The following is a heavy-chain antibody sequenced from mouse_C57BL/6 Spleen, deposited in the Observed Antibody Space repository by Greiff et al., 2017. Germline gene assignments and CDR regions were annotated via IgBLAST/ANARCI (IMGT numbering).Heavy chain of an antibody. J-gene: IGHJ4*01. V-gene: IGHV2-2*01. D-gene: IGHD1-1*01. CDR3: ASPYYYGSSYGDAMDY. Sequence: QVQLKESGPGLVQPSQSLSITCTVSGFSLTSYGVHWVRQSPGKGLEWLGVIWSGGSTDYNAAFISRLSISKDNSKSQIFFKMNSMQADDTAIYYCASPYYYGSSYGDAMDYWGQGTSVTVSS. CDR1: GFSLTSYG. CDR2: IWSGGST.